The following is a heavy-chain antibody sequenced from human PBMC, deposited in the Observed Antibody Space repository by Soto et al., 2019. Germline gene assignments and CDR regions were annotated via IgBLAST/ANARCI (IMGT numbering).Heavy chain of an antibody. V-gene: IGHV3-23*01. CDR2: ISGSGGST. D-gene: IGHD3-3*01. CDR1: GFTFSSNA. CDR3: AKDYPITIFGVVINPTAYCCIDV. Sequence: GGSLRLSCAASGFTFSSNAMTWVRQAPGKGLEWVSAISGSGGSTYYADSVKGRFTISRDNSKNTLYLQMNSLRAEDTAVYYCAKDYPITIFGVVINPTAYCCIDVRCPGTTVTVSS. J-gene: IGHJ6*02.